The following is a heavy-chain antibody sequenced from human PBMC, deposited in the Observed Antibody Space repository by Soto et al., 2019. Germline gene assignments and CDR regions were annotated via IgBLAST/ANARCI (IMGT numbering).Heavy chain of an antibody. D-gene: IGHD3-16*02. V-gene: IGHV3-15*01. CDR2: IKSKTDGGTT. CDR3: TTLLYDYVWGSYRLDYYYGMDV. CDR1: GFTFSNAW. Sequence: VGSLRLSCAASGFTFSNAWMSWVRQAPGKGLEWVGRIKSKTDGGTTDYAAPVKGRFTISRDDSKNTLYLQMNSLKTEDTAVYYCTTLLYDYVWGSYRLDYYYGMDVWGQGTTVTVSS. J-gene: IGHJ6*02.